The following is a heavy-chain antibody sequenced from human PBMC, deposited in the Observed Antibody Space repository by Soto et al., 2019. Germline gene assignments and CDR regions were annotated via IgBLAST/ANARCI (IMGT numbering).Heavy chain of an antibody. Sequence: ASVKVSCKASGGTFSSYAISWVRQAPGQGLEWMGGIIPIFGTANYAQKFQGRVTITADESTSTAYMELSSLRSEDTAVYYCARDLRDPTVGDYYGMDVWGQGTTVTVSS. D-gene: IGHD4-17*01. J-gene: IGHJ6*02. CDR1: GGTFSSYA. CDR3: ARDLRDPTVGDYYGMDV. V-gene: IGHV1-69*13. CDR2: IIPIFGTA.